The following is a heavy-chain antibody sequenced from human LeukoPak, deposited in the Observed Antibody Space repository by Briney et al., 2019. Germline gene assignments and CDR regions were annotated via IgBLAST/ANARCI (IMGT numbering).Heavy chain of an antibody. CDR2: ISAYNGNT. CDR3: ASCDCSSTSCFPSDFDY. J-gene: IGHJ4*02. D-gene: IGHD2-2*01. V-gene: IGHV1-18*01. CDR1: GYTFTSYG. Sequence: ASVKVSCKASGYTFTSYGISWVRQAPGQGLEWMGWISAYNGNTNYAQKLQGRVTMTTDTSTSTAYMELRSLRSDDTAVYYCASCDCSSTSCFPSDFDYWGQGTLVTVSS.